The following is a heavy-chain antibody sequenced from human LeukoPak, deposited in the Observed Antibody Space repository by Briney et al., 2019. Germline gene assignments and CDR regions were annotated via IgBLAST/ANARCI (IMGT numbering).Heavy chain of an antibody. V-gene: IGHV3-23*01. D-gene: IGHD3-22*01. J-gene: IGHJ4*02. CDR3: AKGLQIVVVCSD. Sequence: GGSLRLSCAASGLIFSTYAMSWVRQAPGKGLEWVSAISGSGGSTYYADSVKGRFTISRDNSKNTLYLQMNSLRAEDTAVYYCAKGLQIVVVCSDWGQGTLVTVSS. CDR2: ISGSGGST. CDR1: GLIFSTYA.